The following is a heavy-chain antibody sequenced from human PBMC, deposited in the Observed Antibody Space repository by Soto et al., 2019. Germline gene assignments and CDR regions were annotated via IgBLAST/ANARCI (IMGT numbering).Heavy chain of an antibody. J-gene: IGHJ6*02. D-gene: IGHD3-10*01. Sequence: QVQLVQSGAEVKKPGSSVKVSCKASGGTFSSYAISWVRQAPGQGLEWMGGIIPIFGTANYAQKFQGRVTITADESTSTAYMDLGSLRSEDGAVYYCARSRTWGVDYYYYGMDVWGQGTTVTVSS. V-gene: IGHV1-69*01. CDR2: IIPIFGTA. CDR3: ARSRTWGVDYYYYGMDV. CDR1: GGTFSSYA.